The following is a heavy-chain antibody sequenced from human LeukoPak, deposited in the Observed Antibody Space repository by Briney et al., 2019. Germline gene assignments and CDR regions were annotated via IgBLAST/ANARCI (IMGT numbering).Heavy chain of an antibody. CDR2: IYHSGRT. Sequence: PSETLSLTCSVSGYSISRGYYWGWIRQPPGKGLEWIGTIYHSGRTDYNPSLKSRVTISVDTSKNQFSLKLSSVTAADTAVYYCARLSGDLRPDIVALEGYDYYMDVWGKGTTVTVSS. D-gene: IGHD5-12*01. CDR1: GYSISRGYY. V-gene: IGHV4-38-2*02. J-gene: IGHJ6*03. CDR3: ARLSGDLRPDIVALEGYDYYMDV.